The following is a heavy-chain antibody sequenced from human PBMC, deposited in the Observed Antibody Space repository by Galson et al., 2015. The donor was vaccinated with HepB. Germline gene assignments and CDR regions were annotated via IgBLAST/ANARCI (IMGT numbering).Heavy chain of an antibody. CDR2: ISSGSSYT. CDR1: GFTFSDYY. V-gene: IGHV3-11*06. D-gene: IGHD3-22*01. CDR3: AREQDYYDSSGSGAFDI. Sequence: SLRLSCAASGFTFSDYYMSWIRQAPGKGLEWVSYISSGSSYTKYADSVKGRITISRDNAKSSLYLQMNNLRAEDTAVYYCAREQDYYDSSGSGAFDIWGQGTVVTVSS. J-gene: IGHJ3*02.